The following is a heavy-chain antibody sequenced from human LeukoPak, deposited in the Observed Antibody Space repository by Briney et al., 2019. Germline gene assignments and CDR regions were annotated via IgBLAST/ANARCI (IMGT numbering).Heavy chain of an antibody. V-gene: IGHV1-69*05. D-gene: IGHD3-22*01. J-gene: IGHJ1*01. CDR2: IIPIFGTA. CDR1: GGTFSSYA. Sequence: SVKVSCKASGGTFSSYAIRWMRQAPGQGLEWMGGIIPIFGTANYAQKFQGRVTITTDESTSTAYMELSSLRSEDTAVYYCARAPHYYDSSSPFQHWGQGTLVTVSS. CDR3: ARAPHYYDSSSPFQH.